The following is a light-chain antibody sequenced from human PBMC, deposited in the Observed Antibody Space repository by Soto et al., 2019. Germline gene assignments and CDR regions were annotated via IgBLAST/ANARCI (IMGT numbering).Light chain of an antibody. CDR3: QQYGRPPIT. CDR1: QSVTSNH. CDR2: GAS. J-gene: IGKJ5*01. Sequence: EIVLTQSPGTLSLSPGERATLSCRASQSVTSNHLAWYQQKPDQAPRPLIFGASIRATGIPDRFSGSGSGTDFTLTINRLEPEDFAVYYCQQYGRPPITFGQGTRLEIK. V-gene: IGKV3-20*01.